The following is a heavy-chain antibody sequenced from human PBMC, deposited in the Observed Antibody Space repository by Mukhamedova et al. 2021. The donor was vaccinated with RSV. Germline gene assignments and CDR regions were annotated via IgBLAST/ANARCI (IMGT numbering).Heavy chain of an antibody. J-gene: IGHJ4*02. Sequence: KSRVTISVDTSKNQFSLKLSSVTAADTAVYYCARFDVEYYFDYWGQGTLVTVSS. CDR3: ARFDVEYYFDY. V-gene: IGHV4-4*08.